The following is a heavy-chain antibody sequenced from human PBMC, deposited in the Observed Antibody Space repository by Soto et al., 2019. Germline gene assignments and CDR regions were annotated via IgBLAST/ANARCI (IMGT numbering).Heavy chain of an antibody. Sequence: QVQLVQSGAEVRKPEASVKVSCKASGYTFTTYDINWVRQATGQGLEWMGWMNPNSGNTVYAQKFQGRVTMTRNTSINTAYMELTSLTSDDTAVYYCARYHYYYCMDVWGQGTTVTVSS. V-gene: IGHV1-8*01. CDR2: MNPNSGNT. CDR3: ARYHYYYCMDV. CDR1: GYTFTTYD. D-gene: IGHD3-22*01. J-gene: IGHJ6*02.